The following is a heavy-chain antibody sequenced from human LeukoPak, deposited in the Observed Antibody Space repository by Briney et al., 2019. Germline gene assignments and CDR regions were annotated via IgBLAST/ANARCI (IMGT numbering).Heavy chain of an antibody. J-gene: IGHJ4*02. CDR3: AKGFESWYYFDY. Sequence: GGSLRLSCAASGFTFSSYAMSWVRQAPGKGLEWVSAISGSGGSTYHADSVKGRFTISRDNSKNTLYLQMNSLRAEDTAVYYCAKGFESWYYFDYWGQGTLVTVSS. CDR1: GFTFSSYA. V-gene: IGHV3-23*01. CDR2: ISGSGGST. D-gene: IGHD2-15*01.